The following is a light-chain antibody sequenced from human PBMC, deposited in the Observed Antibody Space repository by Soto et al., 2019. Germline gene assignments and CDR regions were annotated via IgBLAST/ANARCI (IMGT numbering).Light chain of an antibody. CDR3: QQRSNWPRT. CDR1: QSVSSY. V-gene: IGKV3-11*01. CDR2: DAS. Sequence: EIVLTQSPATLSSSPGERATLSCRASQSVSSYLAWYQQKPGQAPRLLIYDASDRATGIPARFSGSGSGTDFPLTISSLEPEHFAVYYCQQRSNWPRTFGQGTKVEIK. J-gene: IGKJ1*01.